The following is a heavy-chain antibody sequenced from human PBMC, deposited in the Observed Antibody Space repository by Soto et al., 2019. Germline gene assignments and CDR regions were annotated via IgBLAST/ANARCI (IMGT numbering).Heavy chain of an antibody. Sequence: EVQLVESGGGLVQPGGSLRLSCAASGFTFSSYSMNWVRQAPGKGLEWVSYISSSSSTIYYVDSVKGRFTISRDNAKNSLYLQMNSLRDDDTAVYYGARDRAGAQYGLDVWGQGTTVTVSS. J-gene: IGHJ6*02. CDR1: GFTFSSYS. CDR3: ARDRAGAQYGLDV. V-gene: IGHV3-48*02. CDR2: ISSSSSTI. D-gene: IGHD1-26*01.